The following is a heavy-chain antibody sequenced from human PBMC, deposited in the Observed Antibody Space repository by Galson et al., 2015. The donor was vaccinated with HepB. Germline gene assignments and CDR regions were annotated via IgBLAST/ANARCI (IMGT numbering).Heavy chain of an antibody. D-gene: IGHD3-3*01. CDR1: GGTFSSYA. CDR3: ARDHRRYDFWSGHSADYYYGMDV. Sequence: SVKVSCKASGGTFSSYAISWVRQAPGQGLERMGGIIPIFGTANYAQKLQGRVTMTTDTSTSTAYMELRSLRSDDTAVYYCARDHRRYDFWSGHSADYYYGMDVWGQGTTVTVSS. J-gene: IGHJ6*02. CDR2: IIPIFGTA. V-gene: IGHV1-69*05.